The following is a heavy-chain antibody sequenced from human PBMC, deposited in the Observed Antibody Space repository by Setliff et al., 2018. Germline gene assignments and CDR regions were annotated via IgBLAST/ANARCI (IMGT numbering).Heavy chain of an antibody. CDR3: AIYGSGSSVHY. Sequence: GGSLRLSCAASGFTFSSYAITWVRQAPGKGLEWVAHIGGGGAGAFYANSVKGRFTISRDNAKNSLYLQMNSLRAEDTAVYYCAIYGSGSSVHYWGQGTLVTVSS. CDR2: IGGGGAGA. D-gene: IGHD3-10*01. V-gene: IGHV3-23*01. CDR1: GFTFSSYA. J-gene: IGHJ4*02.